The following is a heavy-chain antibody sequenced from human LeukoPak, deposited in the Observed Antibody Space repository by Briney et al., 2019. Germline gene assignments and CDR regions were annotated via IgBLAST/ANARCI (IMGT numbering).Heavy chain of an antibody. CDR3: ARDQFYAFDI. CDR2: INRVSTTI. Sequence: GGSLRPSCAASGFTFRSYSMNWVRQAPGKGLEWLSYINRVSTTITYADSVKGRFTISTDDAKNSLYLQMNSLRAEDTAVYYCARDQFYAFDIWGQGTVVTVSS. CDR1: GFTFRSYS. J-gene: IGHJ3*02. V-gene: IGHV3-48*01.